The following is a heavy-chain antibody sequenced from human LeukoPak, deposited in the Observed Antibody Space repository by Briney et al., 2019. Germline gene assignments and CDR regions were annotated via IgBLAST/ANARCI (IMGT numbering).Heavy chain of an antibody. J-gene: IGHJ4*02. CDR2: IYHSGTT. CDR3: ASGSHAVTTHFDY. V-gene: IGHV4-4*02. CDR1: GDSITSSKW. Sequence: PSETLSLTCAVSGDSITSSKWWSWVRQSPEKGLEWIGEIYHSGTTNYNPSLKSRVTISVDKSKNQFSLNLSSVTAVDTAVYYCASGSHAVTTHFDYWGQGTLVTVSS. D-gene: IGHD3-16*01.